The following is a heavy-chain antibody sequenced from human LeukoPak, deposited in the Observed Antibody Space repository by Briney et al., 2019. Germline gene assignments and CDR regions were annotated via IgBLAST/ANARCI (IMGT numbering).Heavy chain of an antibody. CDR1: GYTFTSYD. D-gene: IGHD6-6*01. Sequence: GASVKVSCKASGYTFTSYDINWVRQATGQGLEWMGWISAYNGNTNYAQKLQGRVTMTTDTSTSTAYMELRSLRSDDTAVYYCARVSSSSGYYYYYMDVWGKGTTVTVSS. J-gene: IGHJ6*03. V-gene: IGHV1-18*01. CDR3: ARVSSSSGYYYYYMDV. CDR2: ISAYNGNT.